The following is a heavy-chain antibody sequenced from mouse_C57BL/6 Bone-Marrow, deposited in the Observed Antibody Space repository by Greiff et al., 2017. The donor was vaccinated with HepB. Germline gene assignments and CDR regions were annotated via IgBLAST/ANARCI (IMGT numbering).Heavy chain of an antibody. J-gene: IGHJ2*01. Sequence: EVKLMESGPGLVKPSQSLSLTCSVTGYSITSGYYWNWIRQFPGNKLEWMGYISYDGSNNYNPSLKNRISITRDTSKNQFFLKLNSVTTEDTATYYCARKGDYYGSLDYWGQGTTLTVSS. D-gene: IGHD1-1*01. CDR1: GYSITSGYY. CDR3: ARKGDYYGSLDY. CDR2: ISYDGSN. V-gene: IGHV3-6*01.